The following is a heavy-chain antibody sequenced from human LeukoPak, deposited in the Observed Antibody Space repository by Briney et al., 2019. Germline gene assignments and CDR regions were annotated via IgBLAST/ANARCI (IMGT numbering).Heavy chain of an antibody. V-gene: IGHV3-48*01. D-gene: IGHD4-17*01. CDR3: APSPFGDYIS. J-gene: IGHJ4*02. Sequence: GGSLRLSCAASGFTFSSYGMNWVRQAPGKGLEWLSYISGSSTTTHYADSVKGRFTISRDNAKNSVYLQMNSLRAEDTAVYHCAPSPFGDYISWGQGTLVTVSS. CDR2: ISGSSTTT. CDR1: GFTFSSYG.